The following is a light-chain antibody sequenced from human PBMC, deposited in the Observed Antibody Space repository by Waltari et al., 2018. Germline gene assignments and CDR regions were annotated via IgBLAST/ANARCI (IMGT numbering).Light chain of an antibody. CDR2: YDN. CDR1: NLESKS. CDR3: QVWDANTDPGV. Sequence: SYVLTQPPSVSVAPGETARITCGGNNLESKSVHWYRQRPGQAPVVVISYDNDRAAGIPEGFSGSNSGNTATLTISRVEAGDEADYYCQVWDANTDPGVFGTGTEVTVL. J-gene: IGLJ1*01. V-gene: IGLV3-21*01.